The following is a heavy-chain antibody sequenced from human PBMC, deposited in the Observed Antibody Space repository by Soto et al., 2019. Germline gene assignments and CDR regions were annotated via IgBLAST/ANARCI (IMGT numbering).Heavy chain of an antibody. CDR2: ISYDGSNK. D-gene: IGHD6-13*01. CDR1: GFTFSSYG. Sequence: GGSLRLSCAASGFTFSSYGMHWVRQAPGKGLEWVAVISYDGSNKYYADSVKGRFTISRDNSKNTLYLQMNSLRAEDTAVYHCAKATEQSSWYLHSFDYWGQGTLVTVSS. CDR3: AKATEQSSWYLHSFDY. J-gene: IGHJ4*02. V-gene: IGHV3-30*18.